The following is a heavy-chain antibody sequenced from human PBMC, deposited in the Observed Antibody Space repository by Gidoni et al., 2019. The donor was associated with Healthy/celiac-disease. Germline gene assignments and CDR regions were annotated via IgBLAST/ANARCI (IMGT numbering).Heavy chain of an antibody. Sequence: QVQLVQSGAEVKKPGASVKVSCKASGYTFTSYYMHWVRQAPGQGLEWMGIINPSGGSTSYAQKFQGRATMTRDTSTSPVYMELSSLRSEDTAVYYCARERAPNWNYGGGRGAFDIWGQGTMVTVSS. D-gene: IGHD1-7*01. CDR1: GYTFTSYY. J-gene: IGHJ3*02. CDR2: INPSGGST. V-gene: IGHV1-46*01. CDR3: ARERAPNWNYGGGRGAFDI.